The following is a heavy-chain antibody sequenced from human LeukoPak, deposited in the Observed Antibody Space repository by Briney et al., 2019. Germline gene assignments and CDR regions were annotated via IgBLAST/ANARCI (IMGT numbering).Heavy chain of an antibody. CDR2: VYYSGNT. J-gene: IGHJ4*02. CDR3: AGGTYYYFDF. V-gene: IGHV4-59*01. CDR1: GDSISSYY. Sequence: SETLSLTCTVSGDSISSYYWSWIRQPPGKGLEWIGCVYYSGNTNYNPSLKSRVTISVDTSRNQFSLKLSSVTAADTAAYYCAGGTYYYFDFWGQGALVTVSS. D-gene: IGHD2-15*01.